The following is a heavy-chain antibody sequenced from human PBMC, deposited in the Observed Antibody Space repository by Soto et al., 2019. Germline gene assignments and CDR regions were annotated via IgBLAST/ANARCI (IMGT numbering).Heavy chain of an antibody. D-gene: IGHD2-15*01. CDR2: IYYSGST. CDR1: GCSISSYY. CDR3: ARDIEGWFDY. J-gene: IGHJ4*02. Sequence: SETLSLTCTVSGCSISSYYWSWIRQPPGKGLEWIGYIYYSGSTNYNPSLKSRVTISVDTSKNQFSLKLSSVTAADTAVYYCARDIEGWFDYWGQGTLVTVS. V-gene: IGHV4-59*01.